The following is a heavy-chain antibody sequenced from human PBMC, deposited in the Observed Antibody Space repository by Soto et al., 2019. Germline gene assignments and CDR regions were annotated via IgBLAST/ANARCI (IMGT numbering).Heavy chain of an antibody. D-gene: IGHD6-19*01. CDR3: ARDSHVGSGWQLTADY. V-gene: IGHV3-33*01. CDR2: IWYDGSNK. CDR1: GFTFSSYG. J-gene: IGHJ4*02. Sequence: QVQLVESVGGVVQPGRSLRLSCAASGFTFSSYGMHWVRQAPGKGLEWVAVIWYDGSNKYYAESVKGRFTISRDNSKNTLYLQMNCLRAEDTAVYYCARDSHVGSGWQLTADYWGQGTLVTVSS.